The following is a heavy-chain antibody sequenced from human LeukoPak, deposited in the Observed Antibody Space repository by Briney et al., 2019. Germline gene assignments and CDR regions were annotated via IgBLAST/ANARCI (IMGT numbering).Heavy chain of an antibody. V-gene: IGHV3-74*01. J-gene: IGHJ5*01. D-gene: IGHD1-14*01. CDR2: IKGDGSHT. CDR3: VRDWDHFDFDS. Sequence: GGSLRLSCAASGFTVSSKDMTWVRQAPGKGLVWVSRIKGDGSHTIYADSVKGRFTISRDNAKNTLYLQMKSLRDEDTAVYYCVRDWDHFDFDSWGQGTLVTVSS. CDR1: GFTVSSKD.